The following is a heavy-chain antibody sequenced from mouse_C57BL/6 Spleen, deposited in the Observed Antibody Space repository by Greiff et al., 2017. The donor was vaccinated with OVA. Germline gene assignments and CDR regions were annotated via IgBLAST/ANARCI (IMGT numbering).Heavy chain of an antibody. CDR3: ARHEDRYYGSSYPWFAY. D-gene: IGHD1-1*01. V-gene: IGHV1-62-2*01. CDR2: FYPGSGSI. CDR1: GYTFTEYT. J-gene: IGHJ3*01. Sequence: VKLMESGAELVKPGASVKLSCKASGYTFTEYTIHWVKQRSGQGLEWIGWFYPGSGSIKYNEKFKDKATLTADKSSSTVYMELSRLTSEDSAVYFCARHEDRYYGSSYPWFAYWGQGTLVTVSA.